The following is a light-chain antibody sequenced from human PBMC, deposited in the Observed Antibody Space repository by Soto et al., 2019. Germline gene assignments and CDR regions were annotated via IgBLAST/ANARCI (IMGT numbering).Light chain of an antibody. CDR2: GAS. V-gene: IGKV3-20*01. CDR1: QSVSSSY. CDR3: QQYGSSPFT. Sequence: HSPCHLSFYLSYRATLSCRASQSVSSSYLAWYQQKPGQAPRLLIYGASSRATGIPDRFSGSGSGTDFTLTISRLEPEDFAVYYCQQYGSSPFTFGPGTKVDIK. J-gene: IGKJ3*01.